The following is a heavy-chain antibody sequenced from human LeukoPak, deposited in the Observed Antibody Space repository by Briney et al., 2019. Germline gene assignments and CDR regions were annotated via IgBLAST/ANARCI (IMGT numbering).Heavy chain of an antibody. CDR2: INHSGST. V-gene: IGHV4-34*01. CDR1: GGSFSGYY. J-gene: IGHJ4*02. Sequence: SETLSLTCAVYGGSFSGYYWSWIRQPPGKGLEWIGEINHSGSTNYNPSLKSRVTISVDTSKNQFSLKLSSVTAADTAVYYCARERRRTGDLFDYWGQGTLVTVSS. CDR3: ARERRRTGDLFDY. D-gene: IGHD7-27*01.